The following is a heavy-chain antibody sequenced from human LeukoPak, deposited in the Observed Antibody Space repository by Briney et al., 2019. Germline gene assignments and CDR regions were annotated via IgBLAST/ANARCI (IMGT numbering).Heavy chain of an antibody. J-gene: IGHJ4*02. CDR3: ARVSGGVVVR. Sequence: PSETLSLTCTVSGGSISSYYWSWIRQPPGKGLEWIGYIYYSGSTNYNPSLKSRVTISVDTSKNQFSLKLSSVTAADTAVYYCARVSGGVVVRWGQGTLVTVSS. CDR1: GGSISSYY. CDR2: IYYSGST. V-gene: IGHV4-59*01. D-gene: IGHD3-22*01.